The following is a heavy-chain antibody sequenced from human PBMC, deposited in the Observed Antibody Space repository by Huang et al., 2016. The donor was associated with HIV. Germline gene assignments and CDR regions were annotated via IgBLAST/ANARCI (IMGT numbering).Heavy chain of an antibody. Sequence: QVQLQQWGAGLLKPSETLSLTCAVYGGSFSGYYWSWIRQSPGKGLEWIGEITHSGSTNYNPSLQSRLSISVDTSKNQFSLKLSSVTAADTAVYYCARERMMSWLDDHDAFDIWGQGTMVTVSS. CDR2: ITHSGST. J-gene: IGHJ3*02. D-gene: IGHD1-1*01. CDR1: GGSFSGYY. CDR3: ARERMMSWLDDHDAFDI. V-gene: IGHV4-34*01.